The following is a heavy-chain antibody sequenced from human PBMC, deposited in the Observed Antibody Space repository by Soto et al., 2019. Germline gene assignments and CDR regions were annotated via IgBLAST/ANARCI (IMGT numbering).Heavy chain of an antibody. D-gene: IGHD2-15*01. J-gene: IGHJ6*02. V-gene: IGHV3-74*01. CDR3: ARGYCSGGSCSPGGMDV. CDR2: INGDGSST. Sequence: EVQLVESGGGLVQPGGSLRLSCAASGFTFSTYWMHWVRQAPGKGLVWVSRINGDGSSTSYADSVKGRFTISRDNAKNTLYLQMNSLRAEDRAVYYCARGYCSGGSCSPGGMDVWGQGTTVTVSS. CDR1: GFTFSTYW.